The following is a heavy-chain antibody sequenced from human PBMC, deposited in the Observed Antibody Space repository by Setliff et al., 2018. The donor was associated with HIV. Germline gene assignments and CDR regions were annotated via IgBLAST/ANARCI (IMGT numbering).Heavy chain of an antibody. CDR3: ARVPHRVVGTTTLLYHFDY. Sequence: SETLSLTCAVSGGSISSSNWWSWVRQPPGKGLEWIANILYGGNTYYNPSLKSRVTISVDTSKNQFSLKLSSVTAADTAVYYCARVPHRVVGTTTLLYHFDYWGLGTLVTVSS. J-gene: IGHJ4*02. V-gene: IGHV4-4*02. CDR2: ILYGGNT. CDR1: GGSISSSNW. D-gene: IGHD1-26*01.